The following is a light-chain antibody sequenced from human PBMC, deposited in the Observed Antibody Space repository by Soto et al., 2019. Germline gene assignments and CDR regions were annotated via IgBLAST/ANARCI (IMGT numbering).Light chain of an antibody. CDR2: DAS. J-gene: IGKJ5*01. CDR3: QQRSNWPIT. V-gene: IGKV3-11*01. CDR1: QSVSRY. Sequence: EIVLTQSPATLSLSSGERATLSCLASQSVSRYLAWYQQKPGQAPGLLIYDASNRATGIPARFSGSGSGTDFTLTISSLEPEDFAVYYCQQRSNWPITFGQGTRLEIK.